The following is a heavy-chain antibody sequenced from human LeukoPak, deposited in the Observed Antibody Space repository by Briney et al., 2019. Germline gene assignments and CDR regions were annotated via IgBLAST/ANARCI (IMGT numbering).Heavy chain of an antibody. Sequence: GGSLRLSCAASGFTFSSYWMSWVRQAPGKGLEWVANIKQDGSAKYYVDSVKGRFTISRDNAKNSLYLQMNSLRAEDTAVYYCAKGGKWDVTPFDYWGQGTLVTVSS. J-gene: IGHJ4*02. V-gene: IGHV3-7*03. D-gene: IGHD1-26*01. CDR2: IKQDGSAK. CDR3: AKGGKWDVTPFDY. CDR1: GFTFSSYW.